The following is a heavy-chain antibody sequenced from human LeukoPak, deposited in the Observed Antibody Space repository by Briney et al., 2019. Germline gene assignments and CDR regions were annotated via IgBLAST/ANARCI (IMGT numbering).Heavy chain of an antibody. Sequence: SETLSLTCSVSGGSISSYYWSWIRQPPGKGLEWIGYISYSGSTNYNPSLKSRVTISVDTSKHQFSLKLSAVTAADTAVYYCARGPHKFDYWGQGSLVTVSS. CDR1: GGSISSYY. CDR2: ISYSGST. V-gene: IGHV4-59*01. J-gene: IGHJ4*02. CDR3: ARGPHKFDY.